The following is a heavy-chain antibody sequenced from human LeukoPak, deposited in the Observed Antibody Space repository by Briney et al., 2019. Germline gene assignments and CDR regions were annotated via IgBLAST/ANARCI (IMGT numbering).Heavy chain of an antibody. CDR2: INSDGSGT. J-gene: IGHJ4*02. D-gene: IGHD3-22*01. V-gene: IGHV3-74*01. Sequence: GGSLRLSCAASGFTFSSYWMDWVRQAPGKGLVWVSHINSDGSGTSYADSVEGRFTISRDNAKNTLYLQMNSLRPEDTAVYYCARRPQYDSSGYFDYWGQGTLVTVSS. CDR3: ARRPQYDSSGYFDY. CDR1: GFTFSSYW.